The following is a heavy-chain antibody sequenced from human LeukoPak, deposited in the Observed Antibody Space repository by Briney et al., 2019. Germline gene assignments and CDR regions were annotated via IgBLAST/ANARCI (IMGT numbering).Heavy chain of an antibody. D-gene: IGHD6-19*01. CDR2: ISGSGGST. V-gene: IGHV3-23*01. J-gene: IGHJ4*02. CDR1: GFTFSSYG. CDR3: ANYGSSGWRGYFDY. Sequence: GGSLRLSCAASGFTFSSYGMSWVRQAPGKGLEWVSAISGSGGSTYYADSVKGRFTISRDNSKNTLYLQMNSLRAEDTAVYYCANYGSSGWRGYFDYWGQGTLVTVSS.